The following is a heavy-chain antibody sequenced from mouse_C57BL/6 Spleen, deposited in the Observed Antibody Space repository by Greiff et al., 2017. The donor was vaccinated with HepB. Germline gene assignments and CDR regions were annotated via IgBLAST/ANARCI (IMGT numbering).Heavy chain of an antibody. V-gene: IGHV5-16*01. CDR2: INYDGSST. CDR3: ARDRGGSSYVFFDY. D-gene: IGHD1-1*01. J-gene: IGHJ2*01. CDR1: GFTFSDYY. Sequence: EVKLMESEGGLVQPGSSMKLSCTASGFTFSDYYMAWVRQVPEKGLEWVANINYDGSSTYYLDSLKSRFIISRDNAKNILYLQMSSLKSEDTATYYCARDRGGSSYVFFDYWGQGTTLTVSS.